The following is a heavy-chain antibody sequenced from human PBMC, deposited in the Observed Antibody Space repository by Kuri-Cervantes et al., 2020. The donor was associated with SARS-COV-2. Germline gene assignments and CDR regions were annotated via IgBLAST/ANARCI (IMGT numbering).Heavy chain of an antibody. CDR3: AKAAFTGYTGYRID. CDR1: ELSFGNSV. Sequence: GESLKISCSASELSFGNSVMHWVRQAPGKGLQYVSSINSNGGSIYHTDSVKGRFTISRDNSKNMVYLQMDSLRAEDTAVYYCAKAAFTGYTGYRIDWGQGTLVTVSS. J-gene: IGHJ4*02. D-gene: IGHD3-16*02. CDR2: INSNGGSI. V-gene: IGHV3-64*04.